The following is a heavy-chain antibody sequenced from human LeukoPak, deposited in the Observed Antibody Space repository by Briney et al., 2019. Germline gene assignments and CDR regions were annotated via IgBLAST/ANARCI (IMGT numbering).Heavy chain of an antibody. J-gene: IGHJ4*02. V-gene: IGHV4-30-4*01. CDR1: GGSISSGDYY. CDR3: ARIEDYGGNSVNY. CDR2: IYYSGST. Sequence: SQTLSLTCTVSGGSISSGDYYWSWIRQPPGKGLEWIGYIYYSGSTYYNPSLKSRVTISVDTSKNQFSLKLSSVTAADTAVYYCARIEDYGGNSVNYWGQGTLVTVSS. D-gene: IGHD4-23*01.